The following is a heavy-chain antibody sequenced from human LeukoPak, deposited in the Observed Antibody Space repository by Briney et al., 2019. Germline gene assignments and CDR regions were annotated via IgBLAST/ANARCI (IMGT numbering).Heavy chain of an antibody. J-gene: IGHJ4*02. CDR2: ISISGRNT. D-gene: IGHD3-3*01. CDR3: AKDHLGSWSGFYFGHFDY. CDR1: GFTFSNYA. Sequence: GGSLRLSCAASGFTFSNYAMSWVRQAPVKELEWVSGISISGRNTYYADPVKGRFTISRDNSKNTLYLQMNTLRAEDTAVYYCAKDHLGSWSGFYFGHFDYWGQGTLVTVSS. V-gene: IGHV3-23*01.